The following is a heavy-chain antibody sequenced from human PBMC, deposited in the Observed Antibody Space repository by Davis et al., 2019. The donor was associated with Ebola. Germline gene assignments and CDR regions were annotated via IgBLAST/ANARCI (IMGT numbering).Heavy chain of an antibody. D-gene: IGHD2-15*01. CDR1: GYTFTDYY. CDR2: INPNSGGT. V-gene: IGHV1-2*06. CDR3: AKKPGGVVVAATPAFDY. J-gene: IGHJ4*02. Sequence: AASVKVSCKASGYTFTDYYMHWVRQAPGQGHEWMGRINPNSGGTNYAQKFQGRVTMTRDTSISTAYMELSRLRSDDTAVYYCAKKPGGVVVAATPAFDYWGQGTLVTVSS.